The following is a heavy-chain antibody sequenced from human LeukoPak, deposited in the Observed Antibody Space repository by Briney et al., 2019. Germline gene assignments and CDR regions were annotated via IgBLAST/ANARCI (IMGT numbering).Heavy chain of an antibody. CDR2: ISSSSSYI. D-gene: IGHD6-19*01. V-gene: IGHV3-21*01. CDR3: ARVAVAGLYFDY. J-gene: IGHJ4*02. Sequence: PGGSLRLSCAASGFTFSSYSMNWVRQAPGKGLEWVSSISSSSSYIYYADSVKGRFTISRDNAENSLYLQMNSLRAEDTAVYYCARVAVAGLYFDYWGQGTLVTVSS. CDR1: GFTFSSYS.